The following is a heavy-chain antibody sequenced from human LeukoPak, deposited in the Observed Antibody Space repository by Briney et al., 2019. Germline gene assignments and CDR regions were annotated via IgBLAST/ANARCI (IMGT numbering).Heavy chain of an antibody. CDR3: ARVSSMVEGALDGYYYYGMDV. CDR2: ISAYNGNT. V-gene: IGHV1-18*01. CDR1: GYTFTSYG. D-gene: IGHD1-26*01. Sequence: ASVKVSCKASGYTFTSYGISWVRQAPGQGLEWMGWISAYNGNTNYAQKLQGRVTMTTDTSTSTAYMELRSLRSDDTAVYYCARVSSMVEGALDGYYYYGMDVWGQGTTVTVSS. J-gene: IGHJ6*02.